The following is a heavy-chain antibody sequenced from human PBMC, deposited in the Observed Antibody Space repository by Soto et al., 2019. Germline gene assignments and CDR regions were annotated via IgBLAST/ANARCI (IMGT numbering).Heavy chain of an antibody. CDR1: GYTFTSYG. D-gene: IGHD3-9*01. CDR3: ARNSYDILTGFDADY. CDR2: ISAYNGNT. J-gene: IGHJ4*02. V-gene: IGHV1-18*01. Sequence: QVQLVQSGAEVKKPGASVKVSCKASGYTFTSYGISWVRQAPGQGLEWMGWISAYNGNTNYAQKLQGRVTMTTDISTSTAYMELRSLRSDDTAVYYCARNSYDILTGFDADYWGQGTLVTVSS.